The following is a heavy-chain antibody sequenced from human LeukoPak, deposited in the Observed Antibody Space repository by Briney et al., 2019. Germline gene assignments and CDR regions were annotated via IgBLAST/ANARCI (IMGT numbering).Heavy chain of an antibody. CDR3: AELGITMTGGV. Sequence: GGSLRLSCAASGFTFSNYGMSWVRQAPGKGLEWVSAISGSGTNTYYVDSVKGRFTISRDNAKNSLYLQMNSLRAEDTAVYYCAELGITMTGGVWGKGTTVTISS. CDR1: GFTFSNYG. CDR2: ISGSGTNT. V-gene: IGHV3-23*01. D-gene: IGHD3-10*02. J-gene: IGHJ6*04.